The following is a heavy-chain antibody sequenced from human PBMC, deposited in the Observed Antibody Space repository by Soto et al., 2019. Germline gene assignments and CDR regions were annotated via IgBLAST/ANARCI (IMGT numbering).Heavy chain of an antibody. D-gene: IGHD4-17*01. Sequence: QVQLVQSGAEVKKPGSSVKVSCKASGGTFSSYAISWVRQAPGQGLEWMGGIIPIFGTANYAQKFQGRVTITADESTSTAYMELSRLRSEDTAVYYCATPGNEDYCDFIASNDAFDIWGQWTMVTVSS. V-gene: IGHV1-69*01. CDR1: GGTFSSYA. J-gene: IGHJ3*02. CDR3: ATPGNEDYCDFIASNDAFDI. CDR2: IIPIFGTA.